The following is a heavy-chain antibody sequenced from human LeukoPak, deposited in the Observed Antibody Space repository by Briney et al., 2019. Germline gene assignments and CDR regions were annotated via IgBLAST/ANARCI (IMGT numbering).Heavy chain of an antibody. J-gene: IGHJ4*02. CDR1: GFTFNTYA. CDR2: IDHNGGTT. Sequence: GGSLRLSCSASGFTFNTYAMHWVRQAPGKGLEYVSAIDHNGGTTYYADSVKGRFTISRDNSKNTLYLQMSSLRTEDTAVYYCAPGKFDYWGQGTLVTVSS. V-gene: IGHV3-64D*06. CDR3: APGKFDY.